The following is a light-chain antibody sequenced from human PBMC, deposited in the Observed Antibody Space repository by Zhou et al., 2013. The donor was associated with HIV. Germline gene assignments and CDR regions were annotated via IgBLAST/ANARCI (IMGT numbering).Light chain of an antibody. Sequence: DIQMTQSPSTLSASVGDRVTITCRASESISSWLAWYQQKPGKAPKLLIYQASSLQSGVPPRFSGSGFGTEFTLTISCLQPDDFATYYCQQYNGYSRTFGQGTEVEIK. J-gene: IGKJ1*01. CDR1: ESISSW. V-gene: IGKV1-5*03. CDR2: QAS. CDR3: QQYNGYSRT.